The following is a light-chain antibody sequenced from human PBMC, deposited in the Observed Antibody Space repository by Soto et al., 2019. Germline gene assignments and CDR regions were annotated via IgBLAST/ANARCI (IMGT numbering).Light chain of an antibody. CDR1: NNDVGGYSL. Sequence: QSALTQPASVSGSPGQSITISCTGTNNDVGGYSLVSWYQHPPGKAPKLIIYEDIKRPSGVAHRFSGSKSGNTASLTISGLEDEEEADYCCCSAAGGTAVIFGGGTKLTVL. V-gene: IGLV2-23*01. CDR2: EDI. CDR3: CSAAGGTAVI. J-gene: IGLJ2*01.